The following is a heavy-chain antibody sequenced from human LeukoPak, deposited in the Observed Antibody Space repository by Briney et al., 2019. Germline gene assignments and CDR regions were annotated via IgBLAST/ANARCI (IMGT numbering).Heavy chain of an antibody. J-gene: IGHJ4*02. CDR3: ANGGGGSGNFYYFDY. CDR2: ISSSSSTI. V-gene: IGHV3-48*04. D-gene: IGHD3-10*01. Sequence: GGSLRLSCAASGFTFSSYSMNWVRQAPGKGLEWVSYISSSSSTIYYADSVKGRFTISRDNAKNSLYLQMNSLRAEDAAVYYCANGGGGSGNFYYFDYWGQGALVTVSS. CDR1: GFTFSSYS.